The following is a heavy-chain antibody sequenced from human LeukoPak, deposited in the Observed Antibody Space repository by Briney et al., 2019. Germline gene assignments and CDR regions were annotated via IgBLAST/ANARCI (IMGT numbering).Heavy chain of an antibody. Sequence: GGSLRLSCSFSGLIASSNYMAWVRQAPGKGLQWISFIYGGGNTLHGDSVMGRFSISRDNSKTTLYLQMNSLRAEDTAVYYCATGGRSGMAFDFWGQGTLVTVSS. CDR1: GLIASSNY. J-gene: IGHJ4*02. V-gene: IGHV3-53*01. D-gene: IGHD5-24*01. CDR3: ATGGRSGMAFDF. CDR2: IYGGGNT.